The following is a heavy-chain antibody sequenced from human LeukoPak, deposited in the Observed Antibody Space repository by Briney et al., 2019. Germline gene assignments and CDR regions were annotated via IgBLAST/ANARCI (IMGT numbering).Heavy chain of an antibody. Sequence: GGSLRLSCAASGFTYSGFSMSWVRQSPTKGLEWVANIKQDGSERYYVDSVKGRFTISRDNAKNSLSLQMNNLRVEDTAVYYCARAGSHWHYVYWGQGTVVTVSS. CDR2: IKQDGSER. D-gene: IGHD3-10*01. J-gene: IGHJ4*02. CDR1: GFTYSGFS. V-gene: IGHV3-7*01. CDR3: ARAGSHWHYVY.